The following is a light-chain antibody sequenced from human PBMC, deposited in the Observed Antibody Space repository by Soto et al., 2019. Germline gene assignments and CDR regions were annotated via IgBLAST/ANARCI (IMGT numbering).Light chain of an antibody. CDR1: QSVPSTY. CDR3: QQGLT. V-gene: IGKV3-20*01. CDR2: SST. J-gene: IGKJ4*01. Sequence: EIVLTQSPGTLSLSPGERATLSCRASQSVPSTYLAWYQQKPGQAPRLLIYSSTNRATGIPDRFSGSGSGTDFILPIRRLEAEDLAVYSCQQGLTFGGGTKVEIK.